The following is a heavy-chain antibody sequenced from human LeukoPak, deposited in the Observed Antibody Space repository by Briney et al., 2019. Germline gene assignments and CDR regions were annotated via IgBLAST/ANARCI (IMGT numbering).Heavy chain of an antibody. CDR1: GGTFSSYA. V-gene: IGHV1-69*04. J-gene: IGHJ4*02. Sequence: ASVKVSCKASGGTFSSYAISWVRQAPGQGLEWMGRIIPILGIANYAQKFQGRVTITADKSTSTAYMELSSLRSEGTAVYYCARETMVRGVIIDYWGQGTLVTVSS. D-gene: IGHD3-10*01. CDR2: IIPILGIA. CDR3: ARETMVRGVIIDY.